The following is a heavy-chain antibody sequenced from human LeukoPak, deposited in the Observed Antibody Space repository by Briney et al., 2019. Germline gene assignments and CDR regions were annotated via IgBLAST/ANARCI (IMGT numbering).Heavy chain of an antibody. V-gene: IGHV3-21*01. J-gene: IGHJ6*02. Sequence: GGSLRLSCAASGFTFSSYSMNWVRQAPGKGLEWVSSISSSSSYIYYADSVKGRFTISRDNAKNSLYLQMSSLRAEDTAVYYCAGRGYSGYGSYYYYGMDVWGQGTTVTVSS. CDR2: ISSSSSYI. CDR1: GFTFSSYS. D-gene: IGHD5-12*01. CDR3: AGRGYSGYGSYYYYGMDV.